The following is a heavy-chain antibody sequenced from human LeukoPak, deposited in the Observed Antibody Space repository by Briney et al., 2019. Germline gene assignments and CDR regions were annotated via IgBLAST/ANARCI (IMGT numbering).Heavy chain of an antibody. V-gene: IGHV5-10-1*01. CDR1: GYSFTSYW. Sequence: GESLKISCKGSGYSFTSYWISWVRQMPGKGLEWMGRIDPSDSYTNYSPSLQGHVTISADKSISTAYLQWSSLKASDTAMYYCARLPSMAAVAGDYFDYWGQGTLVTVSS. D-gene: IGHD6-19*01. CDR3: ARLPSMAAVAGDYFDY. J-gene: IGHJ4*02. CDR2: IDPSDSYT.